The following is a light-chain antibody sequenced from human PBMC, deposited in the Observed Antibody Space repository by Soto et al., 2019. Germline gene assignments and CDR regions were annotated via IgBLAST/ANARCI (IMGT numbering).Light chain of an antibody. CDR3: SSYTSSYTGV. V-gene: IGLV2-14*01. CDR2: EVT. CDR1: SSDVGGYNF. J-gene: IGLJ3*02. Sequence: QSALTQPASVSGSPGQSITISCTGTSSDVGGYNFVSWYQQHPGKAPKLMIYEVTNRPSGVSNRFSGSKSGNTASLTISGLQAEDEAYYYCSSYTSSYTGVFGGGTKLTVL.